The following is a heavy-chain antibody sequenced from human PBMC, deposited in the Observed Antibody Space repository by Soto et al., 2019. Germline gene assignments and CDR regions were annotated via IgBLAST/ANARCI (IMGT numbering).Heavy chain of an antibody. D-gene: IGHD1-26*01. CDR1: GGTFSSYA. CDR2: IIPIFGTA. V-gene: IGHV1-69*06. J-gene: IGHJ4*02. Sequence: QVQLVQSGAEVKKPGSSVKVSCKASGGTFSSYAISWVRQAPGQGLEWMGGIIPIFGTANYAQRFQGRVTITADKSTSTAYMEVSSLSSEDTAVYYCASSRGRYYARLDYWGQGTLVTGSS. CDR3: ASSRGRYYARLDY.